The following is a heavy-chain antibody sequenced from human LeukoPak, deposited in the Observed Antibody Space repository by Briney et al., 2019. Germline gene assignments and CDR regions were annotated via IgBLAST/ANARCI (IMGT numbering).Heavy chain of an antibody. CDR3: ARVWPAREMAPDY. CDR1: GFTFSSYG. D-gene: IGHD2-8*01. CDR2: IRYDGSNE. J-gene: IGHJ4*02. V-gene: IGHV3-30*02. Sequence: GGSLRLSCAASGFTFSSYGMHWVRQAPGKGLEWVSFIRYDGSNEYYADSVRGRFTISRDNSKNTLYLQMNSLRAEDTAVYYCARVWPAREMAPDYWGQGTLVTVSS.